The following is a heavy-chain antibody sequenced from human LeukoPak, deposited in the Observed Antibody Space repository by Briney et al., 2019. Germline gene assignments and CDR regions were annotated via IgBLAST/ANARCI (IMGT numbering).Heavy chain of an antibody. CDR3: ARASDYYDSSGYPLSLGY. V-gene: IGHV1-2*02. Sequence: ASVKVSCKASGYTFTGYYMHWVRQAPGQGLEWMGWINPNSGGTNYAQKFQGRVTMTRDTSISTAYMELSRLRSDDTAVYYCARASDYYDSSGYPLSLGYWGQGTLVTVSS. J-gene: IGHJ4*02. D-gene: IGHD3-22*01. CDR1: GYTFTGYY. CDR2: INPNSGGT.